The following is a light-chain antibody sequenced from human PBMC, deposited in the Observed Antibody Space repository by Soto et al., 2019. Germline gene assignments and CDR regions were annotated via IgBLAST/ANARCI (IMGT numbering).Light chain of an antibody. J-gene: IGKJ4*01. CDR3: QQYKQWPVA. Sequence: VMTQSPTTLSVSPGERATLSCRASHSVGSNLAWYQQNPGQAPRLLIYGASTRATGVPARFSGGGSATQFTLTISSLQSEDFGFYYCQQYKQWPVAFGGGTKVEIK. CDR2: GAS. V-gene: IGKV3-15*01. CDR1: HSVGSN.